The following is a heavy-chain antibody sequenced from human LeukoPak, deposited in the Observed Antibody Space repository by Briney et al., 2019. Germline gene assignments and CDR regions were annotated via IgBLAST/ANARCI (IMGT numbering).Heavy chain of an antibody. CDR3: ASSHLEHRAGFDY. CDR2: VRDDGSSQ. CDR1: GFTFSRYS. V-gene: IGHV3-30*02. J-gene: IGHJ4*02. Sequence: GGSLRLSCAASGFTFSRYSMNWVRQAPGKGLDWVAFVRDDGSSQKYAATVKGRFTISRDNAKNSLYLQMNSLRAEDTAVYYCASSHLEHRAGFDYWGQGTLVTVSS. D-gene: IGHD3-10*01.